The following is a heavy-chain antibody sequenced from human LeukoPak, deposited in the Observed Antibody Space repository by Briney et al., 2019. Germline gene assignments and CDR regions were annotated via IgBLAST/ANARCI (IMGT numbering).Heavy chain of an antibody. CDR1: GGSFSGYY. CDR3: ARQATQYAFDI. D-gene: IGHD5-24*01. V-gene: IGHV4-34*01. J-gene: IGHJ3*02. Sequence: PSETLSLTCAVYGGSFSGYYWSWIRQPPGKGLEWIGEINHSGSTNYNPSLKSRDTISVDTSKNQFSLKLSSVTAADTAVYYCARQATQYAFDIWGQGTMVTVSS. CDR2: INHSGST.